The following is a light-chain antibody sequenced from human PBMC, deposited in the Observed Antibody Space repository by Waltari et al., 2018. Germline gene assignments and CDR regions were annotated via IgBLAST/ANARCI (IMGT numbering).Light chain of an antibody. V-gene: IGKV3-15*01. Sequence: ETVMTQSPATLSVSPGDTAPLSCRATESVGTNLAWYLQKPGQPPRLLIYHASARATGVPNRFSGSGSGTEFTLTISSLQSEDFALYFCQQYNNWPPLTFGGGTKVEMK. CDR3: QQYNNWPPLT. CDR1: ESVGTN. CDR2: HAS. J-gene: IGKJ4*01.